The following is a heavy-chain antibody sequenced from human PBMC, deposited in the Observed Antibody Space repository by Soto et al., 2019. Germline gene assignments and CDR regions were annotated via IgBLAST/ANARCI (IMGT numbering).Heavy chain of an antibody. J-gene: IGHJ5*02. V-gene: IGHV1-2*02. CDR3: ARFLAVAAHQGDWFDP. D-gene: IGHD2-15*01. CDR1: GYTFTDYY. CDR2: INPNSGGS. Sequence: ASVKVSCKASGYTFTDYYLHWVRQAPGQGLEWMGWINPNSGGSNYAEKFQGRITMSRDTSINTAYMDLSSLTSDDTAVYFCARFLAVAAHQGDWFDPWGQGTLVTVSS.